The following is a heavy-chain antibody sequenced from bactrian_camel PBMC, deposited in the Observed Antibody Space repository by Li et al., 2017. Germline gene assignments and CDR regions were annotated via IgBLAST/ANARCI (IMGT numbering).Heavy chain of an antibody. J-gene: IGHJ4*01. Sequence: HVQLVESGGGLVQEGGSLRLSCTASGSGSTVRVVCMSWFRQAPGKEREGVAAIVFGGAAPYYHNSVKDRFTISRDNAKLTIDLQMTRLKPEDTAMYYCAADRGPSCTYFRGGAYKEYHNWGQGTQVTVS. CDR3: AADRGPSCTYFRGGAYKEYHN. CDR2: IVFGGAAP. D-gene: IGHD2*01. V-gene: IGHV3S1*01. CDR1: GSGSTVRVVC.